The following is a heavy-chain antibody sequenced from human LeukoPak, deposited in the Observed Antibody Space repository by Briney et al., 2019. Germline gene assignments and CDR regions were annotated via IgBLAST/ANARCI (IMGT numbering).Heavy chain of an antibody. V-gene: IGHV4-59*01. CDR1: GGSISSYY. J-gene: IGHJ5*02. CDR2: IYYSGST. Sequence: PSETLSLTCTVSGGSISSYYWSWIRQPPGKGLEWIGYIYYSGSTNYNPSLESRVTISVDTSKNQFSLKLSSVTAADTAVYYCARSGYYHSGVYNWWFDPWGQGTLVTVSS. D-gene: IGHD3-22*01. CDR3: ARSGYYHSGVYNWWFDP.